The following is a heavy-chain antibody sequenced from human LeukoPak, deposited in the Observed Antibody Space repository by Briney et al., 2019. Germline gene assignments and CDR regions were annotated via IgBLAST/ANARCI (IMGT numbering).Heavy chain of an antibody. CDR2: ISHSGST. CDR3: ARLISTVIPAV. J-gene: IGHJ6*04. V-gene: IGHV4-38-2*02. Sequence: PSETLSLTCTVSGYSISSGYYWGWIRQPPGKGLEWIGSISHSGSTYYKPSLKSRVTISVDTSKNQFSLKLSSVTAADTAVYYCARLISTVIPAVWGKGTTVTISS. CDR1: GYSISSGYY. D-gene: IGHD4-17*01.